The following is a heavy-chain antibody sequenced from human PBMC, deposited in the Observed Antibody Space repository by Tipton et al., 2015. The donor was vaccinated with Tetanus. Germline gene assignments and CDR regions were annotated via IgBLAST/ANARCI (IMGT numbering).Heavy chain of an antibody. V-gene: IGHV1-69*01. Sequence: QLVQSGAEVKKPGSSVRVSCKSSGGPFSSYVIAWVRQAPGQGLEWMGGVLPLFGTIKYSQNFQDRVTITADASTSTVYMELGSLRSGDTAGYYCARVYAPMASGGRDVWGQGTTVTVSS. CDR3: ARVYAPMASGGRDV. CDR2: VLPLFGTI. CDR1: GGPFSSYV. D-gene: IGHD3-10*01. J-gene: IGHJ6*02.